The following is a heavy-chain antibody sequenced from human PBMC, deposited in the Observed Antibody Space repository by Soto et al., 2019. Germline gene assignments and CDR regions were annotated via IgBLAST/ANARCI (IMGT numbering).Heavy chain of an antibody. CDR2: MSYDGSNE. CDR3: AKDGSHNVDY. J-gene: IGHJ4*02. V-gene: IGHV3-30*18. D-gene: IGHD1-26*01. CDR1: GFTFSHYA. Sequence: QVQLVESGGGVVQPGRSLRFSCEASGFTFSHYAMHWVRQAPGKGLEWVALMSYDGSNEYYADSVKGRFTISRDNYKNTLFMQMNSLRAEDTAVYYCAKDGSHNVDYWGQGTLVTVSS.